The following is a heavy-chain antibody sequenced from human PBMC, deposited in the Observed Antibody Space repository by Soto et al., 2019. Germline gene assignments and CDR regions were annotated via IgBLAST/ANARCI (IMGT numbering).Heavy chain of an antibody. V-gene: IGHV3-33*01. CDR1: GFTFSSYG. J-gene: IGHJ1*01. CDR2: IWYDGSNK. D-gene: IGHD3-10*01. CDR3: ARGEGFGELWAEYFQH. Sequence: PGGSLRLSYAASGFTFSSYGMHWVRQAPGKGLEWVAVIWYDGSNKYYADSVKGRFTISRDNSKNTLYLQMNSLRAEDTAVYYCARGEGFGELWAEYFQHWGQGTLVTVSS.